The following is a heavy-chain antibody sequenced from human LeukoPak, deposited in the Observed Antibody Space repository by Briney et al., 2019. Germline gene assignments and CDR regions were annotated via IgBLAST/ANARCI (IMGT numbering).Heavy chain of an antibody. Sequence: SVKVSCKASGGTFSSYGISWVRQAPGQGLEWVGGIIPIFGTANYAQKFQGRVTITADEATSTAYMELSSLRSEDTAVYYCARERQVVPAAINYHWFDYWGQGTLVTVSS. J-gene: IGHJ5*01. CDR2: IIPIFGTA. D-gene: IGHD2-2*02. V-gene: IGHV1-69*13. CDR3: ARERQVVPAAINYHWFDY. CDR1: GGTFSSYG.